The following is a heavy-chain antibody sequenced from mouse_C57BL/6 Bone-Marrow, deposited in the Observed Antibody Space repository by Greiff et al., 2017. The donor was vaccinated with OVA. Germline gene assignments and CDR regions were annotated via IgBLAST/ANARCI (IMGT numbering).Heavy chain of an antibody. CDR1: GYTFTSYW. J-gene: IGHJ2*01. Sequence: QVQLQQSGAELVKPGASVKLSCKASGYTFTSYWMHWVKQRPGQGLEWIGMIHPNDGCTNYNEKFKSKATLTVDKSSSTAYMQLSSLTSEDSAVYNGARGAGYPDYWGQGTTLTVSS. CDR3: ARGAGYPDY. D-gene: IGHD3-2*02. V-gene: IGHV1-64*01. CDR2: IHPNDGCT.